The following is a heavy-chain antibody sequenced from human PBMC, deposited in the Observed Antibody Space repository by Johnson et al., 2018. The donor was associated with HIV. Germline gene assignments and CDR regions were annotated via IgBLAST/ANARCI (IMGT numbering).Heavy chain of an antibody. CDR3: TRTDDTYNYDISGYVDAFDI. D-gene: IGHD3-22*01. CDR1: GFTFSSYG. V-gene: IGHV3-30*19. CDR2: ISYDGSNK. J-gene: IGHJ3*02. Sequence: QMQLVESGGGVVQPGRSLRLSCAASGFTFSSYGMHWVRQAPGKGLEWVAVISYDGSNKYYADSVKGRFTISRDDSNNTAYLQMNSLRSEDTAVYFCTRTDDTYNYDISGYVDAFDIWGQGTMVTVSS.